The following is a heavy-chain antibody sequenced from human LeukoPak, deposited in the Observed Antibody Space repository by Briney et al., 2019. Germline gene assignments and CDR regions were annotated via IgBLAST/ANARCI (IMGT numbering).Heavy chain of an antibody. CDR3: AKDCAIDEKWPSHFDY. Sequence: GSLRLSCAASGFTFDDYAMHWVRQAPGKVLEWVSLISGEGGSTYYADSVKGRFTISRDNSKNSLYPQMNSLRTEDTALYYCAKDCAIDEKWPSHFDYWGQGTLVTVFS. D-gene: IGHD5-12*01. CDR1: GFTFDDYA. J-gene: IGHJ4*02. V-gene: IGHV3-43*02. CDR2: ISGEGGST.